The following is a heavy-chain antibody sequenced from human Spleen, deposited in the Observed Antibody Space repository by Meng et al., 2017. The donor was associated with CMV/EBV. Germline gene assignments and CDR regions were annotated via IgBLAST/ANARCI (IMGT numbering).Heavy chain of an antibody. J-gene: IGHJ4*02. CDR1: GGSISSYY. D-gene: IGHD6-19*01. CDR2: IYYSGST. V-gene: IGHV4-59*01. Sequence: TVSGGSISSYYWTWIRQPPGKRLEWIGYIYYSGSTNYNPSLKSRVTISVDTSKNQFSLKLRSVTAADTAVYYCARGGGSSGWYGIDYWGQGTLVTVSS. CDR3: ARGGGSSGWYGIDY.